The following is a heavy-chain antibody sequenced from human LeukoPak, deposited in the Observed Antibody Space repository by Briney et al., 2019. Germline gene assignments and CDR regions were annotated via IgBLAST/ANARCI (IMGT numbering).Heavy chain of an antibody. J-gene: IGHJ6*03. CDR2: MNPNSGNT. CDR3: AREVDYYGSGSQNNYYMDV. D-gene: IGHD3-10*01. Sequence: GASVKVSCKASGYTFTSYDINWVRQATGQGLEWMGWMNPNSGNTGYAQKFQGRVTMTRNTSISTAYMELSSLRSEDTAVYYCAREVDYYGSGSQNNYYMDVWGKGTTVTISS. V-gene: IGHV1-8*01. CDR1: GYTFTSYD.